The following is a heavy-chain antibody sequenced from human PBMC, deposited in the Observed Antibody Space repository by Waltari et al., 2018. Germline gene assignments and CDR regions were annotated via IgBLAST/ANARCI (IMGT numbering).Heavy chain of an antibody. V-gene: IGHV4-39*01. Sequence: QLQLQESGPGLVKPSETLSLTCTVSGGPISRSNSYWGRTRQPPGKGLDWIASIYHSGSTYYNPSLKSRVTISVDTSKNQFSLKLTSVTAADTAVYYCARIYGSGSPIPSVDYWGQGTLVTVSS. CDR1: GGPISRSNSY. CDR2: IYHSGST. D-gene: IGHD3-10*01. CDR3: ARIYGSGSPIPSVDY. J-gene: IGHJ4*02.